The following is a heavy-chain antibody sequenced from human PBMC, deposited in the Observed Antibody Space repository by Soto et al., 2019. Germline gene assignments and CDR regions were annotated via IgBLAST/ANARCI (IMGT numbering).Heavy chain of an antibody. CDR2: IYYSGST. CDR1: GGSISSSSYY. CDR3: ARQWASTIFGVADNWFDP. Sequence: SETLSLTCTVSGGSISSSSYYWGWIRQPPGKGLEWIGSIYYSGSTYYNPSLKSRVTISVDTSKNQFSLKLSSVTAADTAVYYCARQWASTIFGVADNWFDPWGQGTLVTVSS. J-gene: IGHJ5*02. D-gene: IGHD3-3*01. V-gene: IGHV4-39*01.